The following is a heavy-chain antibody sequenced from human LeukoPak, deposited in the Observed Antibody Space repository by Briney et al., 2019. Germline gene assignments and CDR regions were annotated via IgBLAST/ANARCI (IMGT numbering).Heavy chain of an antibody. CDR3: ARDSGEYYFDY. Sequence: ASVKVSCKASGYTFTSYAMRWVRQAPGQRLEWMGWINAGSGNTKYSQNFQGRVTISRDTSASTAYMELSSLISEDTAVYYCARDSGEYYFDYWGQGTLVTVSS. V-gene: IGHV1-3*01. CDR1: GYTFTSYA. CDR2: INAGSGNT. J-gene: IGHJ4*02. D-gene: IGHD2-15*01.